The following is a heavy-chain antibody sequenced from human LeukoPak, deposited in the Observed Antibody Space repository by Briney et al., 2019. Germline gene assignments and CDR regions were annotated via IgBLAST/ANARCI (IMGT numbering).Heavy chain of an antibody. D-gene: IGHD6-13*01. V-gene: IGHV4-4*02. CDR1: GFTFSSYW. CDR2: IYYSGST. CDR3: ARVGSSWYYFDY. J-gene: IGHJ4*02. Sequence: PGGSLRLSCAASGFTFSSYWMSWVRQPPGKGLEWIGSIYYSGSTYYNPSLKSRVTISVDTSKNQFSLKLSSVTAADTAVYYCARVGSSWYYFDYWGQGTLVTVSS.